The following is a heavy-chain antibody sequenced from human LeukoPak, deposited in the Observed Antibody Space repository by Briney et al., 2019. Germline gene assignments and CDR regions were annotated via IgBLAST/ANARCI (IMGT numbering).Heavy chain of an antibody. CDR2: ITTSSSTI. J-gene: IGHJ4*02. V-gene: IGHV3-48*01. CDR1: GFTFSSSS. Sequence: GGSLRLSCAASGFTFSSSSMNWVRQAPGKGLQWVSYITTSSSTIYYADSVKGRFTISRDNSKNTLYLQMNSLRAEDTAVYYCAKEAVTTSYWGQGTLVTVSS. CDR3: AKEAVTTSY. D-gene: IGHD4-17*01.